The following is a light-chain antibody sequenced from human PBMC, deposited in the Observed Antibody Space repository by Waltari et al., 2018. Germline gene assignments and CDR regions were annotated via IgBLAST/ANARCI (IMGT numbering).Light chain of an antibody. CDR2: QDS. J-gene: IGLJ2*01. Sequence: SYELTQPPSVSVSPAQTASITCSGDKWGDKSACWYQQKPGQSPVLGIYQDSKRPSGTPERFSGSNSGNTATLTISGTQAMDEADYYCQAWDSSTHVVFGGGTKLTVL. CDR1: KWGDKS. CDR3: QAWDSSTHVV. V-gene: IGLV3-1*01.